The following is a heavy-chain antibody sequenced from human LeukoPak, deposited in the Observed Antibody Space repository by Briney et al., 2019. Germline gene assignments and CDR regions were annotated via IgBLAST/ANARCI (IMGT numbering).Heavy chain of an antibody. Sequence: SETLSLTCTVSGGSISSYYWSWIRQPPGKGLEWIAYIADIGSINYNPTLKSRVTISLDTSKNQFSLKLSSVTAADTAVYYCAGHHPRNTVDFWGQGTLVTVSS. V-gene: IGHV4-59*08. J-gene: IGHJ4*02. CDR3: AGHHPRNTVDF. CDR1: GGSISSYY. CDR2: IADIGSI. D-gene: IGHD2/OR15-2a*01.